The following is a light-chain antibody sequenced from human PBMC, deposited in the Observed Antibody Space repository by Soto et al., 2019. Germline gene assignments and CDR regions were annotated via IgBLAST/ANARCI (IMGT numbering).Light chain of an antibody. Sequence: EIVLTQSPATLSLSPGERATLSCRASQSVSSTYLAWYQQRPGQAPRLLIYGASSRATGIPDRFSGSASGTEFTLTVSRLEPEDFAVYYCQQYGGSPRTFGQGTKVDIK. J-gene: IGKJ1*01. CDR3: QQYGGSPRT. CDR1: QSVSSTY. CDR2: GAS. V-gene: IGKV3-20*01.